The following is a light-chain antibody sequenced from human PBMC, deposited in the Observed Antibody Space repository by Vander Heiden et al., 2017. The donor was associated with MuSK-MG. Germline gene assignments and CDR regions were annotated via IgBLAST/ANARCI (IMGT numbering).Light chain of an antibody. V-gene: IGKV3-20*01. CDR1: QSVSSSY. CDR2: GAS. Sequence: EIALTQSPGTLSLSPGERVTLACRASQSVSSSYLAWYQQKPGQAPRLLIYGASSRATGIPDRFSGSGSGTDFTLTISRLEPEDSAVYYCQQYSSSPLTFGGGTKVEIK. J-gene: IGKJ4*01. CDR3: QQYSSSPLT.